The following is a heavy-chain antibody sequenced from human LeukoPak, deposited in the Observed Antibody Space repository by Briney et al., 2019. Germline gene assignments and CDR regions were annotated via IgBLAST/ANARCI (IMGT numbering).Heavy chain of an antibody. Sequence: KASETLSLTCTVSGGSISSYYWSWIRQPPGKGLEWIGYIYYSGSTNYNPSLKSRVTISVDTSKNQFSLKLSSVTAADTAVYYCARAGATMVRGYYYGMGVWGQGTTVTVSS. CDR3: ARAGATMVRGYYYGMGV. CDR2: IYYSGST. J-gene: IGHJ6*02. D-gene: IGHD3-10*01. V-gene: IGHV4-59*01. CDR1: GGSISSYY.